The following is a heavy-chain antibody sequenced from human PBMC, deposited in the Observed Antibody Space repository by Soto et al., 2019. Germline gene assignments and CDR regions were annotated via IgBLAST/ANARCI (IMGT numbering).Heavy chain of an antibody. D-gene: IGHD1-26*01. CDR1: GYSFTNYW. J-gene: IGHJ4*02. Sequence: GESLMISCQGSGYSFTNYWIGWVRQMPGKGLDWMGITFPGDSDTRYSPSFRGQVTISADTSISNAYLQWSSLRASDTAMYYCERATWEFVDPSYFDRWGPGTRVTVSS. V-gene: IGHV5-51*01. CDR3: ERATWEFVDPSYFDR. CDR2: TFPGDSDT.